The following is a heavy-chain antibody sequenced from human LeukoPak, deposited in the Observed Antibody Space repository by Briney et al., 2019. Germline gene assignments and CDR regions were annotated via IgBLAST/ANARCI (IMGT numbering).Heavy chain of an antibody. CDR1: GFTFNNYV. J-gene: IGHJ4*02. CDR3: AATRVCGGVLLRPNCLYFEN. CDR2: IYYAGGST. V-gene: IGHV3-23*01. D-gene: IGHD3-10*01. Sequence: GGSLRLSCAASGFTFNNYVMSWVRQAPGRGLEWVSGIYYAGGSTNYADSVQGRFTVSRDNSKNTLYLQMNSLRAEDTAIYYCAATRVCGGVLLRPNCLYFENWGQGTLVTVSS.